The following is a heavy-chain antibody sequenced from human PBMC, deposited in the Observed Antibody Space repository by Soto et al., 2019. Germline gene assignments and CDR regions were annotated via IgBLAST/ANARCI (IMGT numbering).Heavy chain of an antibody. CDR3: AKVASNWYYTRYYFDY. D-gene: IGHD1-7*01. CDR1: GFTFSSYA. J-gene: IGHJ4*02. CDR2: LSGGGGGAT. V-gene: IGHV3-23*01. Sequence: EVHLLESGGGLVQPGGSLRLSCASSGFTFSSYAMSWVRQAPGKGLEWVSTLSGGGGGATYYGDSVKGRFTISRDTYKNTLSLQMNSLRGDDTAVYYCAKVASNWYYTRYYFDYWGQGTLVTVSS.